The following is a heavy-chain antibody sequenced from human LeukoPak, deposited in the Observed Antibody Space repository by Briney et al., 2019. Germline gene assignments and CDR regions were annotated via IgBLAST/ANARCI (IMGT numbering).Heavy chain of an antibody. V-gene: IGHV5-51*01. CDR1: GYNFPTYW. D-gene: IGHD6-19*01. CDR2: LYPGDSDT. Sequence: GESLKISCQGSGYNFPTYWIGWVRQMPGKGLEWMGILYPGDSDTRYNPSFQGQITISADRSINTAYLQWSSLKASDTAMYYCARREIPSSGWDYWGQGTLVTVSP. J-gene: IGHJ4*02. CDR3: ARREIPSSGWDY.